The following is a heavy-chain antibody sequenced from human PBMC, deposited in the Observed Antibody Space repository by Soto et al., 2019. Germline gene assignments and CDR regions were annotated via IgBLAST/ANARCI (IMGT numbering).Heavy chain of an antibody. Sequence: PGGSLRLSCAASGFTFSSYGMHWVRQAPGKGLEWVALILYDGKKNYYADSVKGRFTISRDNAKNSLYLQMNSLRAEDTAVYYCARDLFAGFGAQGPTVTVSS. CDR2: ILYDGKKN. J-gene: IGHJ6*02. D-gene: IGHD3-16*01. CDR1: GFTFSSYG. CDR3: ARDLFAGF. V-gene: IGHV3-30*03.